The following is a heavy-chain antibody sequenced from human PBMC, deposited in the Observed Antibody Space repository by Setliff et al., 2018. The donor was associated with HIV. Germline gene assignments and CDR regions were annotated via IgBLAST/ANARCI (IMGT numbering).Heavy chain of an antibody. V-gene: IGHV1-2*02. CDR1: GYLFTGYY. J-gene: IGHJ3*01. Sequence: ASVKVSCKASGYLFTGYYMHWVRQVPGQGLEWMGWINPNSGATNYAQTFQGRVTMTRDTSVSKAYMELSRLRSDDTGIYYCARGAYYYDTSGYPRDPFDLWGQGTMVTVSS. D-gene: IGHD3-22*01. CDR2: INPNSGAT. CDR3: ARGAYYYDTSGYPRDPFDL.